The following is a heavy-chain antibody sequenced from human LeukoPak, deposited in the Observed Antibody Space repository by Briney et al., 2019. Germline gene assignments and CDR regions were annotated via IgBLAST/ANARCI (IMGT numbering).Heavy chain of an antibody. CDR2: IYPGDSDT. Sequence: GESLKISCKGSGYSFTSYWIGWVRQMPGKGLEWMGIIYPGDSDTRYSPSFQGQVTISADKSISTAYLQWSSLKASDTAMYYCARQGAGGYFSSTSCPDPPYGKDVWGKGTTVTVSS. CDR3: ARQGAGGYFSSTSCPDPPYGKDV. D-gene: IGHD2-2*01. V-gene: IGHV5-51*01. J-gene: IGHJ6*04. CDR1: GYSFTSYW.